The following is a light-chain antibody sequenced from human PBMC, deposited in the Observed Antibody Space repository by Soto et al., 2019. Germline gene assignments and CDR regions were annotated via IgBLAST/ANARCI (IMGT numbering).Light chain of an antibody. J-gene: IGKJ1*01. CDR2: DAS. CDR1: QDIGNY. CDR3: QQYNSYWT. V-gene: IGKV1-33*01. Sequence: IQITQSPSSLSASVGDRVTIACQASQDIGNYLNWYQQRPGKAPKLLILDASSSDTGVPSRLSGSGSGTDFTFTISSLQSEDIATYYCQQYNSYWTFGQGTKVDIK.